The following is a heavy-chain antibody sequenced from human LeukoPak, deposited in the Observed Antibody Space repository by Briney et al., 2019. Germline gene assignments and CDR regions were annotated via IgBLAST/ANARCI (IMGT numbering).Heavy chain of an antibody. J-gene: IGHJ5*02. D-gene: IGHD3-22*01. CDR3: ATVFDSSGYGAGAFDP. Sequence: EASVKVSCKASGGTFSSYAISWVRQAPGQGLEWMGEIIPIFGTANYAQKFQGRVTITTDESTSTAYMELSSLRSEDTAVYYCATVFDSSGYGAGAFDPWGQGTLVTVSS. V-gene: IGHV1-69*05. CDR2: IIPIFGTA. CDR1: GGTFSSYA.